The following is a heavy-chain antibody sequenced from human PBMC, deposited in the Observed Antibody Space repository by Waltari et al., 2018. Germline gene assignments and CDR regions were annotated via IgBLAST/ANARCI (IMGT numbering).Heavy chain of an antibody. V-gene: IGHV1-69*04. CDR2: ILPLLGVH. Sequence: QIQLIQSGGEVKEPGSSVKVPCKVSGGTFRSKAFRWVRQVPGQGLEWMGGILPLLGVHDSARRFQDRVMITADEVTTTAYMDLNSLTADDTAVYYCAKSPQLTTANWFDTWGQGMLVTVSS. D-gene: IGHD6-13*01. CDR1: GGTFRSKA. CDR3: AKSPQLTTANWFDT. J-gene: IGHJ5*02.